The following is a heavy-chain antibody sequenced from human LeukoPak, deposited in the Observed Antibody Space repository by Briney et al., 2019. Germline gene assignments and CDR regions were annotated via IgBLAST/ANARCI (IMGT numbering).Heavy chain of an antibody. CDR1: GLTFSTSG. D-gene: IGHD1-14*01. CDR3: ATETNGRHYDY. V-gene: IGHV3-21*06. CDR2: ICPTGSDR. Sequence: GGSLRLSCTASGLTFSTSGFNWVRQAPGKGLEWVASICPTGSDRYHADSIKGRFTISRDNANNFLYLQMNSLRAEDTAVYYCATETNGRHYDYWGQGTLLTVSS. J-gene: IGHJ4*02.